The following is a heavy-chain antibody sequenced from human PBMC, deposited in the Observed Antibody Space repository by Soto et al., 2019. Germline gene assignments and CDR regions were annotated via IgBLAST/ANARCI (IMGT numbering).Heavy chain of an antibody. CDR1: GFTFSSYT. V-gene: IGHV3-23*01. Sequence: GGSLRLSCAASGFTFSSYTMNWVRQAPGKGLEWVSGINSGGRTYYADSVKGRFTISRDNSKNTLYLQIISLRAEDTAVYYCAKDPGLSGWKINWFDPWGQGTLVTVSS. D-gene: IGHD1-1*01. J-gene: IGHJ5*02. CDR2: INSGGRT. CDR3: AKDPGLSGWKINWFDP.